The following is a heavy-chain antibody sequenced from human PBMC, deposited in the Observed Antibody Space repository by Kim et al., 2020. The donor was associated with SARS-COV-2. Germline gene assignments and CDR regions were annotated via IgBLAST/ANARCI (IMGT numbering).Heavy chain of an antibody. Sequence: ASVKVSCKASGYTFTSYAMHWVRQAPGQRLEWMGWINAGNGNTKYSQKFQGRVTITRDTSASTAYMELSSLRSEDTAVYYCARRIVVVWPWPSGYYYGMDVWGQGTTVTVSS. J-gene: IGHJ6*02. D-gene: IGHD3-22*01. CDR1: GYTFTSYA. CDR2: INAGNGNT. V-gene: IGHV1-3*01. CDR3: ARRIVVVWPWPSGYYYGMDV.